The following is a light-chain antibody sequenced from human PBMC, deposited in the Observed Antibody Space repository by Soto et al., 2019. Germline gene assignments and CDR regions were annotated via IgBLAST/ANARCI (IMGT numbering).Light chain of an antibody. CDR3: HQYSSSPLT. Sequence: EIVLTQSPGTLSLSPGERATLSCRASQSVSSSYLAWYQQKPGQAPRLLMYAASSRAAGTPDRFSGSGSGTDFTLTISRLEPEDFAVYYCHQYSSSPLTFGGGTKVDIK. V-gene: IGKV3-20*01. J-gene: IGKJ4*01. CDR2: AAS. CDR1: QSVSSSY.